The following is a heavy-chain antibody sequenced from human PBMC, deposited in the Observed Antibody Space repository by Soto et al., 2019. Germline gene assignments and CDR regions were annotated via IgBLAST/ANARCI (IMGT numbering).Heavy chain of an antibody. CDR2: IKQEGSEK. V-gene: IGHV3-7*01. J-gene: IGHJ4*02. CDR3: ARDRGYCSGGTCYSVLDH. CDR1: GFSFSSYY. D-gene: IGHD2-15*01. Sequence: EVQLVESGGGLVQPGGPLRLSCAASGFSFSSYYMDWVRQAPGKGLEWVANIKQEGSEKYYVDSVKGRFTISRDNAKNSLYLQMNSLRAEDTAVYYCARDRGYCSGGTCYSVLDHWGQGSLVTVSS.